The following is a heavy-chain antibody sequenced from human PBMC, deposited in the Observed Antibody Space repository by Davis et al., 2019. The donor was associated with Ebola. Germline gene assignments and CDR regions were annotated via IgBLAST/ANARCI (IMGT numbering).Heavy chain of an antibody. CDR1: GVTFINAW. D-gene: IGHD2-2*02. J-gene: IGHJ6*02. Sequence: GESLKISCAASGVTFINAWMSWVRQAPGKGLELVANIKQDGSEKYYVDSVKGRFTISRDNAKNSLYLQMNSLRAEDTAVYYCARGSSASSYTGGDVWGQGTTVTVSS. V-gene: IGHV3-7*01. CDR2: IKQDGSEK. CDR3: ARGSSASSYTGGDV.